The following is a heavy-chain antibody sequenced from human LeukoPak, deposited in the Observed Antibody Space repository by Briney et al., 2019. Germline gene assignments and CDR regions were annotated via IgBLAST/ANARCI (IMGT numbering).Heavy chain of an antibody. D-gene: IGHD3-9*01. CDR3: ARGSDMGDAFDI. J-gene: IGHJ3*02. V-gene: IGHV1-69*04. CDR1: GGTFSSYA. CDR2: IIPILGIA. Sequence: SVKVSCKASGGTFSSYAISWVRQAPGQGLEWMGRIIPILGIANYAQKFQGRVTITADKSTSTAYMELSSLRSEDTAVYYCARGSDMGDAFDIWGQRTMVTVSS.